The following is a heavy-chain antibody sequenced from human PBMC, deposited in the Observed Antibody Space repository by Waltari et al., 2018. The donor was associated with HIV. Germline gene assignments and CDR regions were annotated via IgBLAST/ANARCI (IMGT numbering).Heavy chain of an antibody. CDR1: GNNFAGYW. Sequence: EEKLVQSGAEVKEPGESLKISCKSLGNNFAGYWVGWVRQMPGKGLEWMGVIYPGDSDAVYSPSFQGRVIRSTDSSISTVYLQWSSLRASDTAMYYCARRKGDYRTAFDIWGQGTMVTASS. CDR3: ARRKGDYRTAFDI. CDR2: IYPGDSDA. D-gene: IGHD4-17*01. J-gene: IGHJ3*02. V-gene: IGHV5-51*01.